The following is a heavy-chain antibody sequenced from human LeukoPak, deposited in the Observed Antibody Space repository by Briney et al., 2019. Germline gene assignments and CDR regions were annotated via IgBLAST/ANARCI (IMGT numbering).Heavy chain of an antibody. CDR2: ITSDAGTT. CDR1: GFTLSGYV. J-gene: IGHJ4*02. CDR3: ARENGGGSDY. V-gene: IGHV3-64*01. Sequence: GGSLRLSCAASGFTLSGYVMHWVRQAPGRGPESVSAITSDAGTTYYASSVKGRFTISRDNSKNTLYLQMGSLRTEDMAVYYCARENGGGSDYWGQGTLVTVSS. D-gene: IGHD5-24*01.